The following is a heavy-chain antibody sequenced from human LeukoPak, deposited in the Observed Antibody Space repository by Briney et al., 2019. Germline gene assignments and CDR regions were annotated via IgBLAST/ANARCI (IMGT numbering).Heavy chain of an antibody. D-gene: IGHD4-23*01. CDR3: ARDQATVATPWWDH. V-gene: IGHV1-2*02. CDR1: GYXFTGYY. CDR2: INENSGGT. J-gene: IGHJ4*02. Sequence: ASVKVSCKASGYXFTGYYVHWVRQAPGQGLEWMGWINENSGGTKYAQNFQGRVTMTRDTSISTVYMELSRLRYDDTAVYFCARDQATVATPWWDHWGQGTLVTVSS.